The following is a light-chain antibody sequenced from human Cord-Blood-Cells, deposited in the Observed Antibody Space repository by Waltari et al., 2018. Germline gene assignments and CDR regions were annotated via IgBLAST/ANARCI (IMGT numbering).Light chain of an antibody. J-gene: IGLJ3*02. CDR2: EGS. V-gene: IGLV2-23*01. CDR3: CSYAGSSTWV. Sequence: QSALTQPASVSGSPGQSIILSCTGTSSDVGSCSCVSWYQQHPGKAPKLMIYEGSKRPSGVSNRFSGSKSGNTASLTISGLQAEDEADYYCCSYAGSSTWVFGGGTKLTDL. CDR1: SSDVGSCSC.